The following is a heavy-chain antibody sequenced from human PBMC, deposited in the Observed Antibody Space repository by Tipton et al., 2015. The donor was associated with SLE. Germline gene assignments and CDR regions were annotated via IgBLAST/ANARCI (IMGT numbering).Heavy chain of an antibody. J-gene: IGHJ3*02. CDR1: GGSISSGSYY. CDR2: INHSGST. Sequence: TLSLTCTVSGGSISSGSYYWSWIRQPAGKGLEWIGEINHSGSTNYNPSLKSRVTISVDTSKNQFPLKLSSVTAADTAVYYCATHTIFGVKDAFDIWGQGTMVTVSS. CDR3: ATHTIFGVKDAFDI. D-gene: IGHD3-3*01. V-gene: IGHV4-61*09.